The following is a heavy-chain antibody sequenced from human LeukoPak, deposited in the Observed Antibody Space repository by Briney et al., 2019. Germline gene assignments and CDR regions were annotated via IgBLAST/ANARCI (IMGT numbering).Heavy chain of an antibody. J-gene: IGHJ4*02. V-gene: IGHV1-18*01. CDR2: ISAYNGNT. CDR3: ARGEDLRYFDWLSTRDYYFDY. Sequence: ASVKASCKASGYTFTSYGMSCARQAPGQGLEWRGWISAYNGNTNYAQKLQGRVTMTTDTSTSTAYMELRSLRSDDTAVYYCARGEDLRYFDWLSTRDYYFDYWGQGTLVTVSS. D-gene: IGHD3-9*01. CDR1: GYTFTSYG.